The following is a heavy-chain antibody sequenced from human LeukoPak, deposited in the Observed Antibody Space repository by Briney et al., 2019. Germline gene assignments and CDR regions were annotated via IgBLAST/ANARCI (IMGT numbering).Heavy chain of an antibody. CDR3: AICGGDCYYFDY. D-gene: IGHD2-21*01. CDR2: INPSGGST. Sequence: ASVKVSCKASGYTFTSYYMHWVRQAPGQGLEWMGIINPSGGSTSYAQKFQGRVTMTRDTSTSTVYMELSSLRSEDTAVYYCAICGGDCYYFDYWGQGTLATVSS. V-gene: IGHV1-46*03. J-gene: IGHJ4*02. CDR1: GYTFTSYY.